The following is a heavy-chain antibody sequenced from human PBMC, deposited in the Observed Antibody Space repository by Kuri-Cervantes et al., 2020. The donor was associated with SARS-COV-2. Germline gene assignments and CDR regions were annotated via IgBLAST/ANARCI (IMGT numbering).Heavy chain of an antibody. J-gene: IGHJ1*01. CDR2: ISYDGSNK. V-gene: IGHV3-30*04. CDR3: ASGYSGSYFYFQH. CDR1: GFTFSSYA. D-gene: IGHD1-26*01. Sequence: GGSLRLSCAASGFTFSSYAMSWVRQAPGKGLEWVAVISYDGSNKYYADSVKGRFTISRDNSKNALYLQMNSLRAEDTAVYYCASGYSGSYFYFQHWGQGTLVTVSS.